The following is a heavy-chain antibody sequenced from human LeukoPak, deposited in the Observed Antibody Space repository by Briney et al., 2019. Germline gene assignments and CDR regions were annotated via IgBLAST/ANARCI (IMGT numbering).Heavy chain of an antibody. J-gene: IGHJ4*02. CDR1: GFVFSDYG. CDR3: ARGTYYYEF. CDR2: MNQLGNEK. D-gene: IGHD3-16*01. Sequence: GGSLRLSCATSGFVFSDYGIHWVRQAPGKGLEWVAYMNQLGNEKNYLDSVKGRFTISRDNAKNSLYLQMNSLRAEDTAVYYCARGTYYYEFWGQGTLVTVSS. V-gene: IGHV3-7*04.